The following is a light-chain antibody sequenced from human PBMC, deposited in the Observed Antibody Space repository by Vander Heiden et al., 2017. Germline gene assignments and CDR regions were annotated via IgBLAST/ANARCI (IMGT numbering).Light chain of an antibody. V-gene: IGLV3-25*03. CDR2: KDT. Sequence: SNELTQPPSVSVSSGQTARFTCSGDALGKRYAYWYQQKSGQAPVLLIFKDTKRPSGISERFSGSTSGTKGTLTITGVQAEDEADYYCQSGDTTGSVIFGGGTKLTVL. CDR3: QSGDTTGSVI. J-gene: IGLJ2*01. CDR1: ALGKRY.